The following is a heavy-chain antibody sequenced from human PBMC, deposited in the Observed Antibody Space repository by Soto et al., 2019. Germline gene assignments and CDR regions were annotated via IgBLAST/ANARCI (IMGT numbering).Heavy chain of an antibody. J-gene: IGHJ6*02. D-gene: IGHD3-22*01. CDR1: GGSISSYY. Sequence: SETLSLTCTVSGGSISSYYWSWIRQPPGKGLEWIGYIYYSGSTNYNPSLKSRVIISVDTSKNQFSLKLSSVTAADTAVYYCARVPYYYDSSGYWPYGMDVWGQGTTVTVSS. CDR2: IYYSGST. CDR3: ARVPYYYDSSGYWPYGMDV. V-gene: IGHV4-59*01.